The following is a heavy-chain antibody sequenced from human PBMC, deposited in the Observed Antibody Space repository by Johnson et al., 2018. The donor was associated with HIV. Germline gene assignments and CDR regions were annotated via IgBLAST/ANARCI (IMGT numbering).Heavy chain of an antibody. V-gene: IGHV3-20*04. CDR1: GFTFDDYG. CDR2: INWNGGST. CDR3: AKYRSVGPTRGSAFDN. Sequence: VQLVESGGGVVRPGGSLRLSCAASGFTFDDYGMSWVRQAPGKGLEWVSGINWNGGSTGYADSVKGRFTISRDNAKNYLYLQRNSLGAEDTALYCCAKYRSVGPTRGSAFDNWGQGTMVTVSS. J-gene: IGHJ3*02. D-gene: IGHD1-26*01.